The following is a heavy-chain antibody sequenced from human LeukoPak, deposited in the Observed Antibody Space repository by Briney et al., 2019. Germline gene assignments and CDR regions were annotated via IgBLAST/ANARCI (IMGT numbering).Heavy chain of an antibody. J-gene: IGHJ3*02. CDR1: GDSVSSNRAT. D-gene: IGHD2-8*02. V-gene: IGHV6-1*01. CDR3: ARDQSWTTGFDI. Sequence: SQTLSLTCAISGDSVSSNRATWNWIRQSPSRGLEWLGRTYYMSKWYNDYAVSVKSRITINPDTSKNQFSLQLNSVTPEDTAVYFCARDQSWTTGFDIWGQGTMVTVSS. CDR2: TYYMSKWYN.